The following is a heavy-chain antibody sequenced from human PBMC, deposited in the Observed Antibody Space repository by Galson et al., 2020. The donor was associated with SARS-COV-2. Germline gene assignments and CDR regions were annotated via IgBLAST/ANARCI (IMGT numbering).Heavy chain of an antibody. CDR1: GFSFRSSA. CDR3: AKSAGEYDYVYGMDV. Sequence: GESLKISCTASGFSFRSSAMHWVRQAPGQGLEWVALISYNGNDIYTADSVKGRFTVSRDRSRNTVSLQMTSLRSEDTAVYYCAKSAGEYDYVYGMDVWGQGTTVIVSS. J-gene: IGHJ6*02. CDR2: ISYNGNDI. D-gene: IGHD4-17*01. V-gene: IGHV3-30*04.